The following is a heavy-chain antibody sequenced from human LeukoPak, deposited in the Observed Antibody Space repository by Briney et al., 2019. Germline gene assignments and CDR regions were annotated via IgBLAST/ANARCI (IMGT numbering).Heavy chain of an antibody. Sequence: PGGSLRLSCVASGFIFSTYAMSWVRKAPGKGLEWVSAIGGSGGSTPYADSVKGRFTISRDNSKNTLYLQMNSLRAEDTAVYYCAKEKYDSSGSDAFDIWGQGTMVTVSS. V-gene: IGHV3-23*01. CDR3: AKEKYDSSGSDAFDI. J-gene: IGHJ3*02. CDR1: GFIFSTYA. CDR2: IGGSGGST. D-gene: IGHD3-22*01.